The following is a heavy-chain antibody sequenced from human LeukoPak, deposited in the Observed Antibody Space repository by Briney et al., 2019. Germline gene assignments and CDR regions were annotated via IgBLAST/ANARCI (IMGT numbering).Heavy chain of an antibody. J-gene: IGHJ4*02. CDR3: AKDLQVSYYDSSGYFDY. Sequence: GGSLRLSCAASGFTFSSSAMRWVRQAPGKGLEWVSAISGSGGSTYYADSVKGRFTISRDNSKNTLYLQMNSLRAEDTAVYYCAKDLQVSYYDSSGYFDYWGQGTLVTVSS. CDR1: GFTFSSSA. V-gene: IGHV3-23*01. D-gene: IGHD3-22*01. CDR2: ISGSGGST.